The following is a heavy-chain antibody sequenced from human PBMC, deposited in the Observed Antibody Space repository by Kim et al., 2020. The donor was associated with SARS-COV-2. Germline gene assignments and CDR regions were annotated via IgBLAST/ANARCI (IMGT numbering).Heavy chain of an antibody. Sequence: VKGRFIISSDTSQNPQYLQMSSLRAEDTAVYYCAKDQGAFDRLSYYFDYWGQGTLVTVSS. J-gene: IGHJ4*02. V-gene: IGHV3-23*01. D-gene: IGHD3-9*01. CDR3: AKDQGAFDRLSYYFDY.